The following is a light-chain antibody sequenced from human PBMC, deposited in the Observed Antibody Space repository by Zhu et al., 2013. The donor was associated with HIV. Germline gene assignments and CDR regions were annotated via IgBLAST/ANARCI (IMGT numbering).Light chain of an antibody. Sequence: EIVLTQSPGTLSLSPGERATLSCGASQSVGSTFLAWYQQKPGQAPRLLIYGASNRATGIPARFSGSGSGTEFTLTISSLEPEDFAVYYCQQRSNWPRTFGQGTKVEIK. V-gene: IGKV3-11*01. CDR1: QSVGSTF. CDR3: QQRSNWPRT. J-gene: IGKJ1*01. CDR2: GAS.